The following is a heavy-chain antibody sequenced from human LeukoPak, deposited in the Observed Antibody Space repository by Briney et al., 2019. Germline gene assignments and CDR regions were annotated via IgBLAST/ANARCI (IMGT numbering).Heavy chain of an antibody. CDR2: ISSSSSTI. V-gene: IGHV3-48*01. CDR3: ARAPGYSYGSN. J-gene: IGHJ3*01. Sequence: PGGSLRLSCAASGFTFSSYSMNWVRQAPGKGLEWVSYISSSSSTIYYADSVKGRFTISRDNAKNSLYLQMNSLRAEDTAVYYCARAPGYSYGSNWGQGTMVTVSS. D-gene: IGHD5-18*01. CDR1: GFTFSSYS.